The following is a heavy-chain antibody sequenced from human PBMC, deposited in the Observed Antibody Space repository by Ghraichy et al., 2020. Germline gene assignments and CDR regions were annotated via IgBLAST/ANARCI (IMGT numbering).Heavy chain of an antibody. CDR3: ARGITSGFLGQLGFDQ. Sequence: GESLNISCAASGFTFSSYSMNWVRQAPGKGLEWVSKISTSSRTKYYAVSVQGRFTISRDNTKNSLYLQMNSLRAEDTAVYYCARGITSGFLGQLGFDQWGQGTLVTVSS. CDR1: GFTFSSYS. D-gene: IGHD3-10*01. J-gene: IGHJ4*02. V-gene: IGHV3-48*01. CDR2: ISTSSRTK.